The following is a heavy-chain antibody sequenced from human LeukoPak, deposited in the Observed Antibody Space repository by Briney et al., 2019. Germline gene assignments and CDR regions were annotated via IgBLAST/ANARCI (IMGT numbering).Heavy chain of an antibody. CDR1: GFTFSSYG. CDR2: ISGSGGST. D-gene: IGHD3-3*01. J-gene: IGHJ3*02. V-gene: IGHV3-23*01. CDR3: ARGSRFGVVGRDAFDI. Sequence: GGSLRLSCAASGFTFSSYGMSWVRQAPGKGLEWVSAISGSGGSTYYADSVKGRFTISRDNAKNSLYLQVNSLRAEDTAVYYCARGSRFGVVGRDAFDIWGQGTVVTVSS.